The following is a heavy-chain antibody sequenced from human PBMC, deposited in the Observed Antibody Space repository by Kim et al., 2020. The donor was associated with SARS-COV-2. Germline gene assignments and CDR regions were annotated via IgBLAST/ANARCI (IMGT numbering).Heavy chain of an antibody. CDR3: ARDLDYYGSGSYYNWFDP. CDR2: IYTSGST. D-gene: IGHD3-10*01. V-gene: IGHV4-61*02. J-gene: IGHJ5*02. CDR1: GGSISSGSYY. Sequence: SETLSLTCTVSGGSISSGSYYWSWIRQPAGKGLEWIGRIYTSGSTNYNPSLKSRVTISVDTSKNQFSLKLSPVTAADTAVYYCARDLDYYGSGSYYNWFDPWGQGTLVTVSS.